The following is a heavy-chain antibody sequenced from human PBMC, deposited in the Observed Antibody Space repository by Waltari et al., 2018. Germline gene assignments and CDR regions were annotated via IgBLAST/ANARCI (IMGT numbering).Heavy chain of an antibody. CDR3: AKVKYYSGSGTCSQFGS. V-gene: IGHV3-NL1*01. Sequence: QLIESGGGVVPPGGPLRLSCATSGFSFRSFGLHWARQAPRQGPGQGVECVLFITCSGSVTSYSDSVRDRFAISRENYLSSVVLQMNSMRAAETGVYFWAKVKYYSGSGTCSQFGSWGTGTMGTVYS. CDR1: GFSFRSFG. CDR2: ITCSGSVT. J-gene: IGHJ5*02. D-gene: IGHD3-10*01.